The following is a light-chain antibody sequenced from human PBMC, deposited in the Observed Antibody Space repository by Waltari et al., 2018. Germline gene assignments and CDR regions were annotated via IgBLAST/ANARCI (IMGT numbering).Light chain of an antibody. V-gene: IGKV3-20*01. Sequence: EIVLTQSPGTLSLSPGERATLSCRASQSIGIYLAWYQQRPGQAPSLRMYHASSRATGIPDRFSGSGSGTDFSLTISRLEPEDFAVYYCQKYESLPATFGQGTKVEIK. CDR3: QKYESLPAT. J-gene: IGKJ1*01. CDR1: QSIGIY. CDR2: HAS.